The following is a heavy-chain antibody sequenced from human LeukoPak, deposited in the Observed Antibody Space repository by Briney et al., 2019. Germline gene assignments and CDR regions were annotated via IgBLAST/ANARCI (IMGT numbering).Heavy chain of an antibody. D-gene: IGHD3-16*01. CDR3: ARETSQKGAHYMDV. Sequence: GGSLRLSCAASGFTFSSAWMTWVRQAPGKGLEWVSGISWNRDYIGYADSVKGRFTISRDNAKNSLYLQMNSLRGEDTAVYYCARETSQKGAHYMDVWGKGTTVTISS. CDR1: GFTFSSAW. J-gene: IGHJ6*03. CDR2: ISWNRDYI. V-gene: IGHV3-21*04.